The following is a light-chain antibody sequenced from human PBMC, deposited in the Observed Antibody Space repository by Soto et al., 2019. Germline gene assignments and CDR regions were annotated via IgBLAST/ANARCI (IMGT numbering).Light chain of an antibody. CDR3: QQYNDWPRT. J-gene: IGKJ1*01. Sequence: EIVMTQSPATLSVSPGERATLSCRASQSVGTYLAWYQQKPGQAPRLLIYGASTRAAGNSPRFSGGGSGTEFTLTISSLQSEDFAVYYCQQYNDWPRTFVQGTKVGIK. CDR2: GAS. V-gene: IGKV3-15*01. CDR1: QSVGTY.